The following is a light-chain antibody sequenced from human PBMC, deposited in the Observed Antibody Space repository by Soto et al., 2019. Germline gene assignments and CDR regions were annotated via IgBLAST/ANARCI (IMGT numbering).Light chain of an antibody. CDR2: GPY. CDR1: QSITSIH. CDR3: QQYESSPPA. Sequence: EIVLTQSPGTLSLSPGDRATLSCRASQSITSIHLVWYQQKPRQAPSLLLNGPYSRNTGIPDRFSGSGSGTDFTLTSSRLEPEDFAVYYYQQYESSPPAFGGGTKVEIK. V-gene: IGKV3-20*01. J-gene: IGKJ4*01.